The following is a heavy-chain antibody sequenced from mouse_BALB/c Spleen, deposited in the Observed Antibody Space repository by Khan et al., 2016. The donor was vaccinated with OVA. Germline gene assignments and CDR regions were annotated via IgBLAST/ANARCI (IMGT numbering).Heavy chain of an antibody. D-gene: IGHD1-1*01. V-gene: IGHV5-6-5*01. J-gene: IGHJ2*01. CDR3: ARAYGSSGDDY. CDR1: GFTFSNYA. CDR2: IGSGGST. Sequence: EVELVESGGGLVKPGGSLKLSCAASGFTFSNYAMSWVRQTPEKRLEWVASIGSGGSTYYPASVKGRFTISRDNAWNILYLQMSSLGAEDTAMYYCARAYGSSGDDYWGQGTTLTVSS.